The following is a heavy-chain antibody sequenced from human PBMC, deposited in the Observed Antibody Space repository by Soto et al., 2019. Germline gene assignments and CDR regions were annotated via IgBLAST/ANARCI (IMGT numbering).Heavy chain of an antibody. J-gene: IGHJ6*02. Sequence: GGSLRLSCAASGFTFSSYEMNWVRQAPGKGLEWVSYISSSGSTIYYADSVKGRFTISRDNAKNSLYLQMNSLRAEDTAVDYCARQVVRAAAGTPPYYYYGMDVWGQGTTVTVSS. CDR1: GFTFSSYE. D-gene: IGHD6-13*01. CDR2: ISSSGSTI. CDR3: ARQVVRAAAGTPPYYYYGMDV. V-gene: IGHV3-48*03.